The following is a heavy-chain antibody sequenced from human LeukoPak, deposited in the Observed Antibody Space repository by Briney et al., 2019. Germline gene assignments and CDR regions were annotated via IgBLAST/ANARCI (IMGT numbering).Heavy chain of an antibody. J-gene: IGHJ4*02. V-gene: IGHV3-21*01. CDR1: GFTFRNS. Sequence: GGSLRLSCAASGFTFRNSMNWVRQAPGKGLEWVSAFSGSGGGTYYADSVKGRFTVSRDNARNSLYLQMNSLRAEDTAVYYCARAPVYDILTGYNDHWGQGTLVTVSS. CDR2: FSGSGGGT. D-gene: IGHD3-9*01. CDR3: ARAPVYDILTGYNDH.